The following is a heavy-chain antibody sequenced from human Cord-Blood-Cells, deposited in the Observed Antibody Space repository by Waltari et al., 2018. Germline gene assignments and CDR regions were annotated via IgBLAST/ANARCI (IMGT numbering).Heavy chain of an antibody. CDR1: GGSFSGYH. CDR3: ASQGSLTGTLVRFGPNDAFDI. Sequence: QVQLQQWGAGLSKPSETLSPPCAVYGGSFSGYHWSWIGLPPGKGAWWIGEINHSGSTNYNPSLKSRVTISVDTSKNQFSLKLSSVTAADTAVYYCASQGSLTGTLVRFGPNDAFDIWGQGTMVTVSS. J-gene: IGHJ3*02. CDR2: INHSGST. V-gene: IGHV4-34*01. D-gene: IGHD1-20*01.